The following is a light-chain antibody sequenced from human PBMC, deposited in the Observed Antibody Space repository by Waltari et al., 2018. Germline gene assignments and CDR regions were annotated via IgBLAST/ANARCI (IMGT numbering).Light chain of an antibody. CDR1: QIVSSSY. J-gene: IGKJ1*01. Sequence: LVFTQSPGTLSLSPAERATPSCRASQIVSSSYLAWYQQKPGQAPRLLIYGASSRATGIPDRFSGSGSGTDFTLTISRLEPEDFAVYYCQQYGSSPRTFGQGTKVEIK. CDR3: QQYGSSPRT. V-gene: IGKV3-20*01. CDR2: GAS.